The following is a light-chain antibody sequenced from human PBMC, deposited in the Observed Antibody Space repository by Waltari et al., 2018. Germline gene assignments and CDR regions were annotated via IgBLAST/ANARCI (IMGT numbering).Light chain of an antibody. CDR2: LNSDGSH. Sequence: QLVLTQSPSASASLGASVKLTCTLSSGHSSYALACHQQQPEKGPRYLMKLNSDGSHSKGDGIPDRCSGSSSGAERYLTISSLQSEDEADYYCQTWGTGTVVFGGGTKLTVL. CDR3: QTWGTGTVV. V-gene: IGLV4-69*01. CDR1: SGHSSYA. J-gene: IGLJ2*01.